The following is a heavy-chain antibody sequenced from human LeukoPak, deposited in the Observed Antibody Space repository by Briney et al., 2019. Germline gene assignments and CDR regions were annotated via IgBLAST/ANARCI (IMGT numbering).Heavy chain of an antibody. CDR2: INHSGST. D-gene: IGHD3-9*01. V-gene: IGHV4-34*01. CDR3: ARGLGYYDILTGYYSNWFDP. Sequence: SETLSLTCAVYGGSFSGYYWSWIRQPPGKGLEWIGEINHSGSTNYNPSLKGRVTISVDTSKNQFSLKLSSVTAADTAVYYCARGLGYYDILTGYYSNWFDPWGQGTLVTVSS. J-gene: IGHJ5*02. CDR1: GGSFSGYY.